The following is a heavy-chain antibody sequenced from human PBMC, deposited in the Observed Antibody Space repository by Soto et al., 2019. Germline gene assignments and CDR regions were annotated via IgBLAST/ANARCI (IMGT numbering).Heavy chain of an antibody. CDR2: ISYDGSNK. V-gene: IGHV3-30-3*01. CDR3: ARDRLGLGATQYFDY. J-gene: IGHJ4*02. CDR1: GFTFSSYA. Sequence: GGSLRLSCAASGFTFSSYAMHWVRQAPGKGLEWVAVISYDGSNKYYADSVKGRFTISRDNSKNTLYLQMNSLRAEDTAVYYCARDRLGLGATQYFDYWGQGTLVTVSS. D-gene: IGHD1-26*01.